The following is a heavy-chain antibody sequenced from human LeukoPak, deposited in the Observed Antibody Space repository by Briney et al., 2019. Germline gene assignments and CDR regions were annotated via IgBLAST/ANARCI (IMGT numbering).Heavy chain of an antibody. J-gene: IGHJ6*03. V-gene: IGHV4-34*01. CDR2: INHSGST. D-gene: IGHD6-19*01. CDR3: ARGRRLVRMIYYYYMDV. Sequence: SETLSLTCAVYGGSFSGYYWSWIRQPPGKGLEWIGEINHSGSTNYNPSLKSRVTISVDTSKNQFSLKLSSVTAADTAVYYCARGRRLVRMIYYYYMDVWGKGTTVTVSS. CDR1: GGSFSGYY.